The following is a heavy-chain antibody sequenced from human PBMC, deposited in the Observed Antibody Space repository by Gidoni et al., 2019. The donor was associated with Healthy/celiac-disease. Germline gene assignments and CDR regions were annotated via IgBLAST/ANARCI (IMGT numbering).Heavy chain of an antibody. J-gene: IGHJ4*02. CDR1: GFTCSSYA. Sequence: EVQLLESGGGLVQPGGSLRLSWAASGFTCSSYAMSWVRQAPGKGLEWVSAIRGSGGRTYYADSVKGRVTISRDKSKNTLYLQMNSLRAEDTAVYYCAKERMGIAAAGTGFDYWGQGTLVTVSS. D-gene: IGHD6-13*01. CDR2: IRGSGGRT. V-gene: IGHV3-23*01. CDR3: AKERMGIAAAGTGFDY.